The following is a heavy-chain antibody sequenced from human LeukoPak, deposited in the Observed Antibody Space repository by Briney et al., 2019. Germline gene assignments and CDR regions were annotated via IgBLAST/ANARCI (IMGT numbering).Heavy chain of an antibody. D-gene: IGHD3-22*01. Sequence: GGSLRLSCAASGFTFSSYEMNWVRQAPGKGLEWVSYISSSSSTIYYADSVKGRFTISRDNAKNSLYLQMNSLRAEDTAVYYCARVQGSGYFFALDYWGQGTLVTVSS. CDR2: ISSSSSTI. V-gene: IGHV3-48*01. CDR1: GFTFSSYE. CDR3: ARVQGSGYFFALDY. J-gene: IGHJ4*02.